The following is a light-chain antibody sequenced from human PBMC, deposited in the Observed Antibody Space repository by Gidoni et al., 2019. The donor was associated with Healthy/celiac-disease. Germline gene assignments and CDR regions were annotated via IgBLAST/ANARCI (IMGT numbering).Light chain of an antibody. CDR2: GSS. CDR1: QSVSSD. CDR3: QQYNNWPPLT. J-gene: IGKJ4*01. Sequence: EIVMTQSPATLSVSPGERATLSVRANQSVSSDLAWYQQKPGQAPRLLIYGSSTRANGIPARFSCIGSGTEFTLTISSLQSEDFAVYCCQQYNNWPPLTFGGXTKVEIK. V-gene: IGKV3-15*01.